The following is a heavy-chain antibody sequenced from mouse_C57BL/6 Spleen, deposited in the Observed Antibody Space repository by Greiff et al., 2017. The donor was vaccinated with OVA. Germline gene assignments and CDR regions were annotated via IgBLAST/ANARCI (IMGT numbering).Heavy chain of an antibody. J-gene: IGHJ2*01. V-gene: IGHV1-52*01. CDR2: IDPSDSET. Sequence: VQLQQPGAELVRPGSSVKLSCKASGYTFTSYWMHWVKQRPIQGLEWIGNIDPSDSETHYNQKFKGKATLTVDKSSSTAYMQLSSLTSEDSAVLYSAGEGARYPFDYWGQGTTLTVSS. CDR3: AGEGARYPFDY. CDR1: GYTFTSYW. D-gene: IGHD1-1*01.